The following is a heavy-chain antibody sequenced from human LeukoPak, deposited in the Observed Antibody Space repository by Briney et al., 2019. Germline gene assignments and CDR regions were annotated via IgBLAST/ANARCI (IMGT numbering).Heavy chain of an antibody. CDR3: ARQEGMATPKEWDY. D-gene: IGHD5-24*01. V-gene: IGHV4-61*05. J-gene: IGHJ4*02. CDR1: GGSISSSNYF. Sequence: PSETLSLTCQVSGGSISSSNYFWGWIRQPPGKGLEWIGYIYYSGSTNYNPSLKSRVTISVDTSKNQFSLKLSSVTAADTAVYYCARQEGMATPKEWDYWGQGTLVTVSS. CDR2: IYYSGST.